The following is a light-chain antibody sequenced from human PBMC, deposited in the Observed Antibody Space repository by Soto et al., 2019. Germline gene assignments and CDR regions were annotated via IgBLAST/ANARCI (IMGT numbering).Light chain of an antibody. J-gene: IGLJ2*01. V-gene: IGLV2-14*01. CDR2: KVT. Sequence: QSALTQPASVSGSPGRSITIPCTGTSSDIGTYDYVSWYQQHPGQAPRLIVYKVTYRPSGVSNRFSGSKSGNTASLTFSGLQAEDEAEYYCSSYTSNDTHVIFGGGTKL. CDR3: SSYTSNDTHVI. CDR1: SSDIGTYDY.